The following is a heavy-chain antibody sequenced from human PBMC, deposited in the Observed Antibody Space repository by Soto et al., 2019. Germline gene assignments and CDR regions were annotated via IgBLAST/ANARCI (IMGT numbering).Heavy chain of an antibody. J-gene: IGHJ5*02. CDR3: AKGDNGNIRGWFDP. Sequence: EVQLLESGGGLVQPGGSLRLSCAASGFTFSSYAMTWVRQAPGKGLEWVSAISGSGGNTYYADSVKGRFTISRDNSKHTLHLQMHSLRAEDTALYYCAKGDNGNIRGWFDPWGQGTLVTVSS. V-gene: IGHV3-23*01. CDR1: GFTFSSYA. CDR2: ISGSGGNT. D-gene: IGHD1-20*01.